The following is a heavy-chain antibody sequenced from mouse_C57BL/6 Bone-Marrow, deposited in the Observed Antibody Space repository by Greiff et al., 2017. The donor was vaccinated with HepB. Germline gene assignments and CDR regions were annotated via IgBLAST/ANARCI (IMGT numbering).Heavy chain of an antibody. D-gene: IGHD2-3*01. Sequence: QVQLQQPGAELVKPGASVKLSCKASGYTFTSYWMQWVKQRPGQGLEWIGEIDPSDSYTNYNQKFKGKATLTVDTSSSTAYMQLSSLTSEDSAVYYCARGEVDGYYFYAMDYWGQGTSVTVSS. CDR1: GYTFTSYW. CDR2: IDPSDSYT. V-gene: IGHV1-50*01. J-gene: IGHJ4*01. CDR3: ARGEVDGYYFYAMDY.